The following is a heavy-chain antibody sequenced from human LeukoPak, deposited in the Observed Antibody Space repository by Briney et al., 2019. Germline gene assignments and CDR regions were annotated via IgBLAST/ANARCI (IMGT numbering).Heavy chain of an antibody. CDR3: ARAYGITSSFDY. CDR1: GFSFSTYT. J-gene: IGHJ4*02. CDR2: ISPGSTYT. Sequence: GGSLRLSCAASGFSFSTYTMNWVRQAPGKGLEWVSSISPGSTYTHYTDSVKGRFTISRDNARNSLFLQINSLRAEDTAIYYCARAYGITSSFDYWGQGTLVTVSS. V-gene: IGHV3-21*01. D-gene: IGHD3-10*01.